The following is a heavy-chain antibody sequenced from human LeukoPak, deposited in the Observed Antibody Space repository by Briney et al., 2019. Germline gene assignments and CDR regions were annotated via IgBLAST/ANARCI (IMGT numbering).Heavy chain of an antibody. CDR1: GFTFSSYA. Sequence: PGRSLRLSCAASGFTFSSYAMHWVRQAPGKGLEWVSSISSSSGSIYYADSVKGRFTISRDNAKNSLYLQMNSLRVEDTAVYYCARDWNYFSCWGQGTLVTVSS. J-gene: IGHJ4*02. D-gene: IGHD1-1*01. CDR2: ISSSSGSI. V-gene: IGHV3-21*01. CDR3: ARDWNYFSC.